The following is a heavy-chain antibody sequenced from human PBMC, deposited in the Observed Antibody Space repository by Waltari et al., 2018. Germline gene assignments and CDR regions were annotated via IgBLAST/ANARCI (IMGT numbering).Heavy chain of an antibody. V-gene: IGHV3-7*01. J-gene: IGHJ4*02. CDR1: GLTFSRFW. CDR3: ASGGHVDY. Sequence: EVQLVESGGGLVQPGGSLRLSCAASGLTFSRFWMTWVRQAPGKGRGWVANINGDGSEKHYVDSVKGRFTISRDNAKNSLFLQMNSLRADDTAVYYCASGGHVDYCGQGTLVTVSS. CDR2: INGDGSEK.